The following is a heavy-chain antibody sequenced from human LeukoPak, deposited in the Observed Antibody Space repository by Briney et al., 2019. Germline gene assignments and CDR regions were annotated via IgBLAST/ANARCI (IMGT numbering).Heavy chain of an antibody. J-gene: IGHJ4*02. V-gene: IGHV3-33*01. CDR2: AWYDGSGQ. D-gene: IGHD3-10*01. Sequence: GRSLRLSCAASGFTFSRYGMHCVRQAPGKGLEWVALAWYDGSGQYYADSVRGRFTISRDNSKNTVYLQMNSLRVEDTAVYYCARELQPNGSYDFWGQGTLVTVSS. CDR1: GFTFSRYG. CDR3: ARELQPNGSYDF.